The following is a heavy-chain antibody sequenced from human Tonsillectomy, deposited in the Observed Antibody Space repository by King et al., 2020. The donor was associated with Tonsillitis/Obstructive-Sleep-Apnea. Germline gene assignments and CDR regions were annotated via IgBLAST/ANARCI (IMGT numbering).Heavy chain of an antibody. CDR3: VKDFEGPHYIWGSYRYTDAFDI. CDR1: GFTFSSYA. J-gene: IGHJ3*02. V-gene: IGHV3-64D*06. D-gene: IGHD3-16*02. CDR2: ISSNGGST. Sequence: VQLVESGGGLVQPGGSLRLSCSASGFTFSSYAMHWVRQAPGKGLEYVSAISSNGGSTYYADSVKGRFTISRDNSKNTLYLQMSSLRAEDTAVYYCVKDFEGPHYIWGSYRYTDAFDIWGQGTMVTVSS.